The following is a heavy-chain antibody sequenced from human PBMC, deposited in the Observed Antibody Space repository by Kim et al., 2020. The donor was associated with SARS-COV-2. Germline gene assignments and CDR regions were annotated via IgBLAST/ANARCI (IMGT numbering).Heavy chain of an antibody. CDR2: INPNSGGT. Sequence: ASVKVSCKASGYTFTGYYMHWVRQAPGQGLEWMGWINPNSGGTNYAQKFQGRVTMTRDTSISTAYMELSRLRSDDTAVYYCARDLHAVSIAARPDYYYMDVWGKGTTVTVSS. D-gene: IGHD6-6*01. J-gene: IGHJ6*03. CDR1: GYTFTGYY. CDR3: ARDLHAVSIAARPDYYYMDV. V-gene: IGHV1-2*02.